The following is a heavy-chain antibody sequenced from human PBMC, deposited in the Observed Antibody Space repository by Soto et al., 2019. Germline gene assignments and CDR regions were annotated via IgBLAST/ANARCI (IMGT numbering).Heavy chain of an antibody. D-gene: IGHD5-18*01. CDR2: IYSGGST. Sequence: PGGSLRLSCAASGFTVSSNYMSWVRQAPGKGLEWVSVIYSGGSTYYADSVKGRFTISRDNSKNTLYLQMNSLRAEDTAVYYCAKALDYMGHTAFDYWGQGTLVTVSS. CDR3: AKALDYMGHTAFDY. J-gene: IGHJ4*02. CDR1: GFTVSSNY. V-gene: IGHV3-66*01.